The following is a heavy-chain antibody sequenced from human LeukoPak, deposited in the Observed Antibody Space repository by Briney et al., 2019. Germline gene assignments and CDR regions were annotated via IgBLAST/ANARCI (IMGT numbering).Heavy chain of an antibody. CDR3: ARGRKASYPYIYAYINWFDP. J-gene: IGHJ5*01. V-gene: IGHV4-34*01. Sequence: SETLSLTCAVYGGSFSGYYWSWIRQPPGKGLGGIGEINNSGSTNYNPSLKSRVTISAATSKNQFSLELSTVTASDTAVYYCARGRKASYPYIYAYINWFDPWGQGTLVTVSS. D-gene: IGHD3-16*01. CDR2: INNSGST. CDR1: GGSFSGYY.